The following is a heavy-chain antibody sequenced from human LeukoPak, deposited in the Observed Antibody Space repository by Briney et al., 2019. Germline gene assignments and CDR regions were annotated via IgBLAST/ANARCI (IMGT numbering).Heavy chain of an antibody. CDR1: GYSFTIYW. D-gene: IGHD6-6*01. J-gene: IGHJ4*02. CDR2: IYPGDSDT. V-gene: IGHV5-51*01. CDR3: AGHLEYSSSSDY. Sequence: PGESLKISCKGSGYSFTIYWIGWVREMPGRGLEWMGIIYPGDSDTRYSPSFQGQVTISADKSISTAYLQWSSLKASDTAMYYCAGHLEYSSSSDYWGQGTLVTVSS.